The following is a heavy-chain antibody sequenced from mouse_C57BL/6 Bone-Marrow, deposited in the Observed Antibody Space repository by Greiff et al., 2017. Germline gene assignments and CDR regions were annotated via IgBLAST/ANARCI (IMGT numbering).Heavy chain of an antibody. CDR1: GYTFTSYW. D-gene: IGHD2-4*01. CDR2: IHPNSGST. J-gene: IGHJ4*01. CDR3: ARSYDYDPRYYAMDY. V-gene: IGHV1-64*01. Sequence: VQLQQPGAELVKPGASVKLSCKASGYTFTSYWMHWVKQRPGQGLEWIGMIHPNSGSTNYNEKFKSKATLTVDKSSSTAYMQLSSLTSEDSAVYYCARSYDYDPRYYAMDYWGQGTSVTVSS.